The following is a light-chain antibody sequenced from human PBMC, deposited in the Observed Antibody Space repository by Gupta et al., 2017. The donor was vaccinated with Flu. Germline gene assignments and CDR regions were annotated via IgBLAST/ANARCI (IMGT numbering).Light chain of an antibody. CDR2: ASS. CDR3: QQAHSFPRT. Sequence: PSACSALVGDRVTITCRASRNIYGWLAWYQVKPGRAPDLLVYASSSLQNGVPPRFSDSGSGTDFTLTINNLQPEDSATYYCQQAHSFPRTFGQGTKVEIK. J-gene: IGKJ1*01. V-gene: IGKV1-12*01. CDR1: RNIYGW.